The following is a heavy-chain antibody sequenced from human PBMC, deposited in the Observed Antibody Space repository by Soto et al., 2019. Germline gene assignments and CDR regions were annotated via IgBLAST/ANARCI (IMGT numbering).Heavy chain of an antibody. CDR3: ARETQQDSRPNWFDP. J-gene: IGHJ5*02. CDR2: IYYSGST. D-gene: IGHD3-22*01. Sequence: QVQLQESGPGLVKPSQTLSLTCTVSGGSISSGGYYWSWIRQHPGKGLEWIGYIYYSGSTYYNPSLKSRVTISVDTSKNQFSLKLSSVTAADTAVYYCARETQQDSRPNWFDPWGQGTLVTVSS. CDR1: GGSISSGGYY. V-gene: IGHV4-31*03.